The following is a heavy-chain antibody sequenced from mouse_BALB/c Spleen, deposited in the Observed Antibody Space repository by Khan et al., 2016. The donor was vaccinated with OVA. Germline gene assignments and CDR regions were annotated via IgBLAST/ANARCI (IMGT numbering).Heavy chain of an antibody. CDR1: GYSITSDYN. Sequence: LQQSGPDLVKPSQSLSLTCTVTGYSITSDYNWHWIRQFPGNQLEWMGYIHYSGSTNYNPSLKSRISFTRDTSKNQFFLQVNSVTTEDTATYYCARDDYAWFAYWGQGTLVTVSA. D-gene: IGHD2-4*01. V-gene: IGHV3-1*02. CDR3: ARDDYAWFAY. CDR2: IHYSGST. J-gene: IGHJ3*01.